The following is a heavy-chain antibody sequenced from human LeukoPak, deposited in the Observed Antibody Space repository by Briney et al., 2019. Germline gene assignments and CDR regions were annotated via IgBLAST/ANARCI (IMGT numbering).Heavy chain of an antibody. J-gene: IGHJ5*02. CDR1: EFMFSTYG. Sequence: GGSLRLSCAASEFMFSTYGMHWVRQAPGKGLEWVAVISYDGSNKYCGDSVKGRFTISRDNSKNTLYLQINSLRAEDTAVYYCAKDSKVAAGKNHWGQGTLVTVSS. V-gene: IGHV3-30*18. CDR3: AKDSKVAAGKNH. D-gene: IGHD6-13*01. CDR2: ISYDGSNK.